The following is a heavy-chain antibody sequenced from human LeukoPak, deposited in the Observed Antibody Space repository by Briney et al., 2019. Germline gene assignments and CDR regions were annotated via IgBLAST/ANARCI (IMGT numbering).Heavy chain of an antibody. CDR2: ISSSSSTI. CDR1: GFTFSSYS. J-gene: IGHJ4*02. CDR3: ARVGDYDSSGYRLDFDY. Sequence: GGSLRLSCAASGFTFSSYSMNWVRQAPGKGLEGVSYISSSSSTIYYADSVKGRFTISRDNAKNSLYLQMNSLRAEDTAVYYCARVGDYDSSGYRLDFDYWGQGTLVTVSS. V-gene: IGHV3-48*01. D-gene: IGHD3-22*01.